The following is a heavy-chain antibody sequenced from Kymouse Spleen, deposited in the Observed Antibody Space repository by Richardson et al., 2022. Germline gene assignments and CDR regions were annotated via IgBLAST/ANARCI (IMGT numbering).Heavy chain of an antibody. CDR3: ARRGSGSFDY. J-gene: IGHJ4*02. Sequence: QVQLQQWGAGLLKPSETLSLTCAVYGGSFSGYYWSWIRQPPGKGLEWIGEINHSGSTNYNPSLKSRVTISVDTSKNQFSLKLSSVTAADTAVYYCARRGSGSFDYWGQGTLVTVSS. D-gene: IGHD3-10*01,IGHD3-16*02,IGHD7-27*02. CDR2: INHSGST. V-gene: IGHV4-34*01. CDR1: GGSFSGYY.